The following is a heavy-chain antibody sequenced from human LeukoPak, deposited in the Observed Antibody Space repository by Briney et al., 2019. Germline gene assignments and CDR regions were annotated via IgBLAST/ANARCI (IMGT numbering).Heavy chain of an antibody. J-gene: IGHJ4*02. CDR3: ARNEAQQVHFDY. V-gene: IGHV3-23*01. Sequence: GGSLRLSCAASGFTFSSYAMSWVRQAPGKGLEWVSAISGSGGSTYYADSVKGRFTISRDNSKNTLYLQMNGLRAEDTAVYYCARNEAQQVHFDYWGQGTLVTVSS. CDR1: GFTFSSYA. CDR2: ISGSGGST. D-gene: IGHD6-13*01.